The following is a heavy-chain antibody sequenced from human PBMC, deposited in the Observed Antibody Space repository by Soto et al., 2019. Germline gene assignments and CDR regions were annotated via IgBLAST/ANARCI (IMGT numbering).Heavy chain of an antibody. D-gene: IGHD3-3*01. CDR2: ISGSDGKT. CDR3: AKWSYLDY. J-gene: IGHJ4*02. CDR1: GFSFASFA. V-gene: IGHV3-23*04. Sequence: DVRLAESGGGLVQPGGSLRLSCTTSGFSFASFAMTWDRQAPGKGLEWVATISGSDGKTYYADSVKGRFSISRDTSRNTLYLQMNCLRADDTAIYYCAKWSYLDYWGQGTRVTVSS.